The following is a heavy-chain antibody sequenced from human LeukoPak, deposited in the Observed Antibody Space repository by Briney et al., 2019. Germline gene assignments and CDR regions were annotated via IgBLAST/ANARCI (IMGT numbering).Heavy chain of an antibody. Sequence: ASVKVSCEASGYTFIGHYMHWVRQAPGQGLEWMGCINPFTRYANYAQTFQGRVTMTTDTSISTAYMEMSRLRSDDTAAYYCASWAGGLWGVPLYDYWGQGSLVTVSS. D-gene: IGHD3-10*01. J-gene: IGHJ4*02. V-gene: IGHV1-2*02. CDR3: ASWAGGLWGVPLYDY. CDR1: GYTFIGHY. CDR2: INPFTRYA.